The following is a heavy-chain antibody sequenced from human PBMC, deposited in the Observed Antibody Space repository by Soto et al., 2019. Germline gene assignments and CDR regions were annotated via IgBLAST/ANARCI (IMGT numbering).Heavy chain of an antibody. Sequence: EVHLVEFGGGLVQPGGSLRLSCAASGFAFSNSWMHWVRQAPGKGLVWVSRINPDGSTTNYADSVQGRFTISRDNAKNTLYLQMNSLRAEDTAVYYCTRRDSSVPFDFWGQGTLVTVSS. V-gene: IGHV3-74*01. CDR2: INPDGSTT. CDR3: TRRDSSVPFDF. D-gene: IGHD6-19*01. J-gene: IGHJ4*02. CDR1: GFAFSNSW.